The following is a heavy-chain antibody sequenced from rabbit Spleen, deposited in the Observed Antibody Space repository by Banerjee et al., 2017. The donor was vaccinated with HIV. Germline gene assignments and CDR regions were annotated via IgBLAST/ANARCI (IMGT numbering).Heavy chain of an antibody. CDR2: IDTGSSGFT. CDR1: GFSFSSSSY. D-gene: IGHD2-1*01. CDR3: ARGSATMTMVITGFYFNL. Sequence: QEQLVESGGGLVQPEGSLTLTCTASGFSFSSSSYMCWVRQAPGKGLEWIACIDTGSSGFTYFATWAKGRFTISKTSSTTVTLQMTSLTAADTATYFCARGSATMTMVITGFYFNLWGQGTLVTVS. J-gene: IGHJ4*01. V-gene: IGHV1S45*01.